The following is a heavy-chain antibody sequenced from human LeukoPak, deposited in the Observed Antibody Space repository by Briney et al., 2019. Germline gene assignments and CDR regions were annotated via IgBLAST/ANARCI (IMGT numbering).Heavy chain of an antibody. V-gene: IGHV3-48*01. Sequence: PGGSLRLSCAASGFTFSSYWMHWVRQAPGKGLEWVSYISSSSSTIYYADSVKGRFTISRDNAKNSLYLQMNSLRAEDTAVYYCASHEVEMATIGAFDIWGQGTMVTVSS. D-gene: IGHD5-24*01. CDR2: ISSSSSTI. J-gene: IGHJ3*02. CDR3: ASHEVEMATIGAFDI. CDR1: GFTFSSYW.